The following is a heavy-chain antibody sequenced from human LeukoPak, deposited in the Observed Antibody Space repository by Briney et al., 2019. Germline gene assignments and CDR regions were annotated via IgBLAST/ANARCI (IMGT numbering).Heavy chain of an antibody. J-gene: IGHJ6*02. Sequence: SVKVSCKASGGTFSSYAISWVRQAPGQGLEWMGGIIPIFGTANYAQKFQGKVTITADESTSTAYMELSSLRSEDTAVYYCARAAPAYYGMDVWGQGTTVTVSS. CDR3: ARAAPAYYGMDV. CDR1: GGTFSSYA. CDR2: IIPIFGTA. V-gene: IGHV1-69*13.